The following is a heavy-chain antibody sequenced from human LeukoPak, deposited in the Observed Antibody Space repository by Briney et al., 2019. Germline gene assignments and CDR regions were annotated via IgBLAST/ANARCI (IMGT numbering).Heavy chain of an antibody. Sequence: SQTLSLTYTVSGASIARDGYYWSWIRQPPGKGLEWIGYIYYSGNSYYHPSLKSRVTISIDTSKNQFSLRLNSVTAADTAVYYCARDSHGDYDIYFDSWGQGTLVTVSS. V-gene: IGHV4-30-4*08. CDR2: IYYSGNS. D-gene: IGHD4-17*01. CDR1: GASIARDGYY. CDR3: ARDSHGDYDIYFDS. J-gene: IGHJ4*02.